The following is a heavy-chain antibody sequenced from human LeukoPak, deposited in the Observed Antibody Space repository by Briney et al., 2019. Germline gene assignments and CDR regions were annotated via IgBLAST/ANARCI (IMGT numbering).Heavy chain of an antibody. D-gene: IGHD6-19*01. V-gene: IGHV3-20*04. J-gene: IGHJ3*02. CDR2: INWNGGST. CDR1: GFTFDDYG. Sequence: GGSLRLSCAASGFTFDDYGMSWVRQAPGKGLEWVSGINWNGGSTGYADSVKGRFTISRDNAKNSLYLQMNSLRAEDTALYYCARDPSSGWSDAFDIWGQGTMVTVSS. CDR3: ARDPSSGWSDAFDI.